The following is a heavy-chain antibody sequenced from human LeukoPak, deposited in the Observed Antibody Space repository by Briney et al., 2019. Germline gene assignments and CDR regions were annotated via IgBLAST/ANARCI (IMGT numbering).Heavy chain of an antibody. CDR3: AKDSQHSPDTGPFDY. D-gene: IGHD3-3*02. CDR2: SSGSGSSR. Sequence: GGSLRLSCAASGFTFSSYAMNWVRQAPGKGLEWVSASSGSGSSRYYADSVKGRFTISRDNSKNTLYLQMNSLRAEDTAVYYCAKDSQHSPDTGPFDYWGQGTLVTVSS. J-gene: IGHJ4*02. CDR1: GFTFSSYA. V-gene: IGHV3-23*01.